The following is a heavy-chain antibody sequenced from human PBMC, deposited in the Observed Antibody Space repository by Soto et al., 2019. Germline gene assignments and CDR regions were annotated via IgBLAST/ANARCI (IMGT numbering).Heavy chain of an antibody. CDR1: GGTFSSYA. V-gene: IGHV1-69*01. D-gene: IGHD1-26*01. CDR2: IIHIFGTA. CDR3: AVGGSGRYYVPYNWFDP. Sequence: QVQLVQSGAEVKKPGSSVKVSCKASGGTFSSYAISWVRQAPGQGLEWMGGIIHIFGTANYAQKFQGRVTITADESTSTAYMELSSLRSEDTAVYYCAVGGSGRYYVPYNWFDPWGQGTLVPGSS. J-gene: IGHJ5*02.